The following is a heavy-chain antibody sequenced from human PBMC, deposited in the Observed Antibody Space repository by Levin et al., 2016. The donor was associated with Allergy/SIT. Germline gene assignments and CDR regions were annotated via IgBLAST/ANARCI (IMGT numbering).Heavy chain of an antibody. CDR2: IYHSGST. CDR3: AVHSGQGSYYYYGMDV. V-gene: IGHV4-4*02. J-gene: IGHJ6*02. Sequence: SETLSLTCTVSGGSISSSNWWSWVRQPPGKGLEWIGEIYHSGSTNYNPSLKSRVTISVDKSKNQFSLKLSSVTAADTAVYYCAVHSGQGSYYYYGMDVWGQGTTVTVSS. D-gene: IGHD5-12*01. CDR1: GGSISSSNW.